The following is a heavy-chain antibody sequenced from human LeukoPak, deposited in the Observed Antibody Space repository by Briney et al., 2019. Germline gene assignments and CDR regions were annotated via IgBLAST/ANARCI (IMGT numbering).Heavy chain of an antibody. D-gene: IGHD3-10*01. V-gene: IGHV1-24*01. CDR1: GYNFNELS. Sequence: ASVKVSCKVSGYNFNELSMHWVRQAPGKGLEWMGGFDPEDGETIYAQKFQGRITMATDTSTSTAYMELRSLRSDDTAVYYCARSGSRLLWFGETMGYCDYWGQGTLVTVSS. CDR2: FDPEDGET. CDR3: ARSGSRLLWFGETMGYCDY. J-gene: IGHJ4*02.